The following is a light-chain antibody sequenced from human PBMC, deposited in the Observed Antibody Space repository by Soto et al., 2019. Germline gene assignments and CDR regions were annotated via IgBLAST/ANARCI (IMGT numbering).Light chain of an antibody. Sequence: AIQLTQSPSSLSASVGDRVTITCRASQGISSALAWYQQKPGKAPKLLIYDASSLESGVPSRFSGSGSGTDFTLTISSLQSEDFATYYCQQVNNYPLTFGGGTKVEIK. CDR3: QQVNNYPLT. V-gene: IGKV1D-13*01. CDR2: DAS. CDR1: QGISSA. J-gene: IGKJ4*01.